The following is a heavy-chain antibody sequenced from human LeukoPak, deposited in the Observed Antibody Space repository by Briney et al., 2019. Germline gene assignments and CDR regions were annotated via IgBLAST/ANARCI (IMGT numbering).Heavy chain of an antibody. CDR3: AKAPVTTCSGAYCYPFDY. J-gene: IGHJ4*02. CDR2: ISSTSTYI. Sequence: GGSLRLSCAASGFTFRTYSMNWVRQAPGKGLEWVSSISSTSTYIYYADSMKGRFIISRDNARNSLYLEMNSLRAGDAAVYYCAKAPVTTCSGAYCYPFDYWSQGTLVTVSS. CDR1: GFTFRTYS. V-gene: IGHV3-21*04. D-gene: IGHD2-15*01.